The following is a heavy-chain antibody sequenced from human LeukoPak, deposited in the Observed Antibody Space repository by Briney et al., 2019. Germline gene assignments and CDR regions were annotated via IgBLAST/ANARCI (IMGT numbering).Heavy chain of an antibody. CDR2: INHSGST. Sequence: SETLSLTCAVYGGSYRGYYWSWIRQPPGKGLEWIGEINHSGSTNYNPSLKSRVTISVDTSKNQFSLKLSSVTAADTAVYYCARDGEVYCYYGMGVWGPGITVTVSS. CDR3: ARDGEVYCYYGMGV. CDR1: GGSYRGYY. V-gene: IGHV4-34*01. J-gene: IGHJ6*01.